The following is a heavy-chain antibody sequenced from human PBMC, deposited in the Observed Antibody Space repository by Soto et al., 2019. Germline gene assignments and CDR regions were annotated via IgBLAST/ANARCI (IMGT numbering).Heavy chain of an antibody. V-gene: IGHV6-1*01. CDR3: ARGSYTSTWF. J-gene: IGHJ4*02. Sequence: SQTLSLTCAISGDSVSSNSAAWSWIRQSPSRGLEWLGRTYYRSKWYNDYAVSVKSRITINPDTSKNQFSLQPHSVTPEDTAVYYCARGSYTSTWFWGQGTLVTVSS. D-gene: IGHD6-13*01. CDR2: TYYRSKWYN. CDR1: GDSVSSNSAA.